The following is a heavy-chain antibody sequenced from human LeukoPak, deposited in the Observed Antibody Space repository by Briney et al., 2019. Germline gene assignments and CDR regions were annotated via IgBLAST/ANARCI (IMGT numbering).Heavy chain of an antibody. J-gene: IGHJ4*02. Sequence: GASVKVSCKASGGTFSSSAISWVRQAPGQGLEWMGRIIPIFGTANYAQKFQGRVTITTDESTSTAYMELSSLRSEDTAVYYCAYTVRDGHNWLKYYWGQGTLVTVSS. CDR1: GGTFSSSA. CDR3: AYTVRDGHNWLKYY. V-gene: IGHV1-69*05. D-gene: IGHD5-24*01. CDR2: IIPIFGTA.